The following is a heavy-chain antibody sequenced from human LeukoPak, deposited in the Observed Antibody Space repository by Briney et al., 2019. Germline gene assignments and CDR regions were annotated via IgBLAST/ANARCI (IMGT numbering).Heavy chain of an antibody. J-gene: IGHJ4*02. D-gene: IGHD3-10*01. CDR2: IRYDGSNK. Sequence: PGGSLRLSCAASGFTFSSYGMHWVRQAPGKGLEWVAFIRYDGSNKYYADSVKGRFTISRDNSKNTLYLQMNSQRAEDTAVYYCVRKAPEEGYFDDWGQGTLVTVSS. CDR1: GFTFSSYG. CDR3: VRKAPEEGYFDD. V-gene: IGHV3-30*02.